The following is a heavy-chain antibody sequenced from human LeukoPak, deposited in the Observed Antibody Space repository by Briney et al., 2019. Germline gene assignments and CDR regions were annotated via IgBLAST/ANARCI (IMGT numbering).Heavy chain of an antibody. V-gene: IGHV3-21*01. CDR3: ARAPSGSNFDY. Sequence: GGSLRLSCAASGFTFSSYSMNWVRQAPGKGLEWVSSISSSSSYIYYADSVKGRFTISRDNAKNSLYLQMNSLRAEDTAVYYCARAPSGSNFDYWGQGTLVTVSS. D-gene: IGHD1-26*01. CDR2: ISSSSSYI. CDR1: GFTFSSYS. J-gene: IGHJ4*02.